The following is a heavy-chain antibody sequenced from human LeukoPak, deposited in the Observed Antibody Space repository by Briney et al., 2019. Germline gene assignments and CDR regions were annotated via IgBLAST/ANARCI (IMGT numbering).Heavy chain of an antibody. Sequence: GGSLRLSCAASGFSFNNYGVHWVRQAPGEGLEWVAAIWFDGTHEFYVDSVKGRFTISRDNSKNTLYLQMNTLRAEDTAVYYCAKDADDYGDSYFDYWGHGTLVTVSS. CDR2: IWFDGTHE. J-gene: IGHJ4*01. CDR1: GFSFNNYG. D-gene: IGHD4-17*01. V-gene: IGHV3-33*06. CDR3: AKDADDYGDSYFDY.